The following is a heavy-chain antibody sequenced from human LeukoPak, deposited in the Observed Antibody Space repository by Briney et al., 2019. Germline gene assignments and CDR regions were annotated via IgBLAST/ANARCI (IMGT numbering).Heavy chain of an antibody. J-gene: IGHJ4*02. CDR1: GGTFSSYA. CDR2: IIPIFGTA. CDR3: ARGRGAVAPLPS. V-gene: IGHV1-69*05. D-gene: IGHD6-19*01. Sequence: SVKVSCKASGGTFSSYAISWVRQAPGQGLEWMGGIIPIFGTANYAQKFQGRVTITTDESTSTAYMELSSLRSEDTAVYYCARGRGAVAPLPSWGQGSLVTVSS.